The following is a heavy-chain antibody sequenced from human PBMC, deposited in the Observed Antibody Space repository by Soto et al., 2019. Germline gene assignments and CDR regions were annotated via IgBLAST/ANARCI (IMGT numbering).Heavy chain of an antibody. CDR2: IVVGSGNT. CDR1: GFTFTSSA. D-gene: IGHD5-12*01. CDR3: AAAPDIVATIGGYYYGMDV. J-gene: IGHJ6*02. V-gene: IGHV1-58*01. Sequence: APVKVSCKASGFTFTSSAVQWVRQARGQRLEWIGWIVVGSGNTNYAQKFQERVTITRDMSTSTAYMELSSLRSEDTAVYYCAAAPDIVATIGGYYYGMDVWGQGTTVTVSS.